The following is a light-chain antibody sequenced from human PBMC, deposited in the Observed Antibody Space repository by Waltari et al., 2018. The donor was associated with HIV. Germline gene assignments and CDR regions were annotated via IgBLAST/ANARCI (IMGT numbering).Light chain of an antibody. Sequence: QSALTQPASVSGSPGQSITISCTGTSSDVGRYNLVSWYQQHPGKVPKLIIYEVSKRPSGVSYRFSGSKSGDTASLTISGLQAEDEADYYCCSYAGSSTLIFGGGTKLTVL. J-gene: IGLJ2*01. CDR3: CSYAGSSTLI. CDR1: SSDVGRYNL. V-gene: IGLV2-23*02. CDR2: EVS.